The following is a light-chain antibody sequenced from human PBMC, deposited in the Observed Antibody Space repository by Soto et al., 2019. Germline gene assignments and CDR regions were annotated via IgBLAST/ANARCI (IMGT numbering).Light chain of an antibody. CDR2: EVS. J-gene: IGLJ1*01. CDR1: SRDVGGYNY. CDR3: SSYVVSHTYA. Sequence: QSALTQPPSASGSPGQSVTISCPGTSRDVGGYNYVSWYQQHPGKAPKLMIYEVSKRPSGVPDRYSGSKSGNTASLTVSGLQAEDEADYYCSSYVVSHTYALGTGTKVTDL. V-gene: IGLV2-8*01.